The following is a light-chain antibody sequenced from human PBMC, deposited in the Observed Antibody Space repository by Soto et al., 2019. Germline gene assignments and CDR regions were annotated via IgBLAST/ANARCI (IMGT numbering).Light chain of an antibody. CDR2: GAS. V-gene: IGKV3-20*01. CDR1: QSVSSTY. J-gene: IGKJ2*01. Sequence: EIVLTQSPGTLSLSPGERATLSCRASQSVSSTYLAWYQQKPGQAPRLLIYGASSRATGIPDRFSGSGSGKDFTITISRLEPEDFAVYYCKQYGSSPPYTFGQGTKLEIK. CDR3: KQYGSSPPYT.